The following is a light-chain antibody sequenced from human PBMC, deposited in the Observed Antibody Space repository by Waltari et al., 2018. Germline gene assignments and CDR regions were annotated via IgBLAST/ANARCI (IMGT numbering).Light chain of an antibody. CDR2: VNS. J-gene: IGLJ1*01. CDR3: QSYDSSLSALYV. V-gene: IGLV1-40*01. CDR1: SSNIGAGYD. Sequence: QSVLTQPPSVSGAPGQRVTISCTGSSSNIGAGYDVHWYQQLPGTAPKLLIYVNSNRPSGVPDRFSVSKSGTSASLAIPGLQAEDEADYYCQSYDSSLSALYVFGTGTKVTVL.